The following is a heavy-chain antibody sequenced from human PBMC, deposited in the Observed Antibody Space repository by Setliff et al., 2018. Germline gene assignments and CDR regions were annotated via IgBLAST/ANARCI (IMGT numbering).Heavy chain of an antibody. CDR1: GDSIGNYY. J-gene: IGHJ1*01. D-gene: IGHD1-26*01. CDR3: ARQKEYSGRSCFQH. Sequence: PSETLSLTCNVSGDSIGNYYWSWLRQSPGRGLEWIGYVDHSDYANYNPSLKRRVTISVDTSKNQFSLGLSLVTAADTATYYCARQKEYSGRSCFQHWGQGIPVTVSS. V-gene: IGHV4-59*08. CDR2: VDHSDYA.